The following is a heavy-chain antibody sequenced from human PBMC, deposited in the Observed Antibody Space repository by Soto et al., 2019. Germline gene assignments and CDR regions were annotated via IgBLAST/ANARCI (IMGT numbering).Heavy chain of an antibody. CDR3: AMLLPWLHDNYYFDY. V-gene: IGHV3-30*03. J-gene: IGHJ4*02. CDR1: GFTFSSYG. CDR2: ISYDGSNK. Sequence: QVQLVESGGGVVQPGRSLRLSCAASGFTFSSYGMHWVRQAPGKGLEWVAVISYDGSNKYYADSVKGRFTISRDNSKNTLYLQMNSLRAEDTAVYYCAMLLPWLHDNYYFDYWGQGTLVTVSS. D-gene: IGHD2-15*01.